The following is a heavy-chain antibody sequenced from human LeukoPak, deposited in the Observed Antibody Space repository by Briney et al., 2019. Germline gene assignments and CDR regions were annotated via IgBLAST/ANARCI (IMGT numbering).Heavy chain of an antibody. CDR1: GGSFSAYY. V-gene: IGHV4-34*01. D-gene: IGHD2-21*02. J-gene: IGHJ2*01. CDR3: ATYCGGDRVAYFDL. CDR2: VSHSGST. Sequence: SETLSLTCAVYGGSFSAYYWSWIRQPPGKGLEWIGEVSHSGSTKYNPSLKSRVTISVDTSKNQFSLKLSSVTAADTAVYYCATYCGGDRVAYFDLWGRGTLVTVSS.